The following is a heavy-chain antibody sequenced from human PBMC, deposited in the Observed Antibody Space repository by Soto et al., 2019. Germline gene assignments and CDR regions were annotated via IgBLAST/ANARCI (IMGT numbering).Heavy chain of an antibody. V-gene: IGHV3-30*18. CDR1: GFTFSSYG. CDR3: AKDIRYSSGWSDY. D-gene: IGHD6-19*01. J-gene: IGHJ4*02. CDR2: ISYDGSNK. Sequence: PGGSLRLSCAASGFTFSSYGMHWVRQAPGKGLEWVAVISYDGSNKYYADSVKGRFTISRDNSKNTLYLQMNSLRAEDTAVYYCAKDIRYSSGWSDYWGQGTLVTVSS.